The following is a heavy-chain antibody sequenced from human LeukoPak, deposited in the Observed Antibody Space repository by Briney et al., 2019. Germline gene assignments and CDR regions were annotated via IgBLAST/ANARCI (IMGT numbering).Heavy chain of an antibody. CDR2: INTDGGTT. CDR3: ARGNSPGGSLDP. J-gene: IGHJ5*02. Sequence: PGGSLRLSCAASGFTFGGDWMHWVRQAPGKGLVWVSRINTDGGTTYYADSVKGRFTISRDSAKDTLYLQMDSLRAEDTAVYFCARGNSPGGSLDPWGKGTLVTVSS. V-gene: IGHV3-74*01. D-gene: IGHD1-14*01. CDR1: GFTFGGDW.